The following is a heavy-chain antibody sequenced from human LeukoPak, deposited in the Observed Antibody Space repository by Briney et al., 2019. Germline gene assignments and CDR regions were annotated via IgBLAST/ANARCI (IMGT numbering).Heavy chain of an antibody. CDR1: GFTFSTYS. J-gene: IGHJ4*02. V-gene: IGHV3-48*04. CDR3: ARTREQVLLLPHPFDH. D-gene: IGHD1/OR15-1a*01. CDR2: ISSRTM. Sequence: GGSLRLSCTASGFTFSTYSMNWLRQAPGRGPEGLAYISSRTMFYAESVKGRFTISRDNTKNSLYLQMNGLSVEDTALYYCARTREQVLLLPHPFDHWGQGTLVTVSS.